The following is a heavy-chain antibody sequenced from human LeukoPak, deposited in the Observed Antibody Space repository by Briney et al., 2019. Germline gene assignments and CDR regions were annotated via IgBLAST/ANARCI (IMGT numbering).Heavy chain of an antibody. J-gene: IGHJ6*03. CDR3: TRSVVVPAATYYYYYMDV. Sequence: PGGSLKLSCAASGFTFSGSAMHWVRQASGKGLEWVGRIRSKANSYATAYAASVKGRFTISRDDSKNTAYLQMNSLKTEDTAVYYCTRSVVVPAATYYYYYMDVWGKGTKVTVSS. CDR2: IRSKANSYAT. D-gene: IGHD2-2*01. V-gene: IGHV3-73*01. CDR1: GFTFSGSA.